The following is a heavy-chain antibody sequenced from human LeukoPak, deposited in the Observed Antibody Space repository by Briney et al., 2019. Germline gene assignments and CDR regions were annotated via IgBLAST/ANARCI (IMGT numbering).Heavy chain of an antibody. V-gene: IGHV3-21*01. CDR2: ISSSSSYI. J-gene: IGHJ4*02. CDR3: ARGDDSSGWYLDY. Sequence: GGSLRLSCAASGFTFSSYSMNWVRQAPGKGLEWVSSISSSSSYIYYADSVKGRLTISRDNAKNSLYLQMNSLRAEDTAVYYCARGDDSSGWYLDYWGQGTLVTVSS. D-gene: IGHD6-19*01. CDR1: GFTFSSYS.